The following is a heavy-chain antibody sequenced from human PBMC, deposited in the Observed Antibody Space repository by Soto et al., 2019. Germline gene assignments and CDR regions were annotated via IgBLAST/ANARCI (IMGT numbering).Heavy chain of an antibody. CDR3: AREFSTVTNYGMDV. V-gene: IGHV4-30-4*01. CDR1: GGSISSGDYY. J-gene: IGHJ6*02. Sequence: SETLSLTCTVSGGSISSGDYYWSWIRQPPGKGLEWIGSIYYSGSIYYNPSLKSRVTISVDTSKNQFSLKLSSVTAADTAVYYCAREFSTVTNYGMDVWGQGTTVTV. CDR2: IYYSGSI. D-gene: IGHD4-17*01.